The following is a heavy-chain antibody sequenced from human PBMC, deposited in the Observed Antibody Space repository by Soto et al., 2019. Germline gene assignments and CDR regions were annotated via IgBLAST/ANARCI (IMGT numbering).Heavy chain of an antibody. CDR2: ISSSGSTI. CDR3: ASGSYYYYYGMDV. Sequence: GGSLRLSCAASGVTVSSGYMAWVRQAPGKGLEWVSYISSSGSTIYYADSVKGRFTISRDNAKNSLYLQMNSLRAEDTAVYYCASGSYYYYYGMDVWGQGTTVTVSS. J-gene: IGHJ6*02. V-gene: IGHV3-48*03. CDR1: GVTVSSGY.